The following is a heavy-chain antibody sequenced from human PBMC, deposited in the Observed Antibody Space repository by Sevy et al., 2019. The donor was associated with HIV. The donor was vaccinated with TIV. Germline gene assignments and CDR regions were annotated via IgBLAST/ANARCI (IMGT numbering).Heavy chain of an antibody. J-gene: IGHJ4*02. CDR1: GFTFSSYS. V-gene: IGHV3-21*01. CDR3: ARDVGGQEGIVVVPAAYNY. Sequence: GGSLRLSCAASGFTFSSYSMNWVRQAPGKGLEWVSSISSSSSYIYYADSVKGRFTISRDNAKNSLYLQMNSLRAEDTAVYYCARDVGGQEGIVVVPAAYNYWGQGTLVTVSS. D-gene: IGHD2-2*01. CDR2: ISSSSSYI.